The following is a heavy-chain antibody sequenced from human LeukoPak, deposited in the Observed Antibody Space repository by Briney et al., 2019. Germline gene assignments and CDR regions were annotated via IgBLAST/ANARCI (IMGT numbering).Heavy chain of an antibody. CDR2: IYYSGST. V-gene: IGHV4-39*02. CDR1: GGSISSYSYY. Sequence: PSETLSLTCTVSGGSISSYSYYWGWIRQPPGKGLEWIGSIYYSGSTYNNPSLKSRVTMSVDTSKNQFSLKLSSVTAADTAVYYCAREGEAFDIWGQGTMVTVSS. CDR3: AREGEAFDI. J-gene: IGHJ3*02.